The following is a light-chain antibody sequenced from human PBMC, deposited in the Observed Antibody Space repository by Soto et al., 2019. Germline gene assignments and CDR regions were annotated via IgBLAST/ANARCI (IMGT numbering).Light chain of an antibody. Sequence: DIQMTQSPSTLSASVGDRVTINCRASQTINRWLAWYQQKPGEVPKLLIYKASVLYSRVPSRCSRGGSGTEFTLTIIRRQPEHVATYCCQLWSLGQGTKVEI. CDR2: KAS. J-gene: IGKJ1*01. CDR3: QLWS. CDR1: QTINRW. V-gene: IGKV1-5*03.